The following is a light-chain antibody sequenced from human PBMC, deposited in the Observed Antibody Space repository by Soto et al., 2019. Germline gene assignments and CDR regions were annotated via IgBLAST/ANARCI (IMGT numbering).Light chain of an antibody. CDR3: EQYNNWPPYT. CDR1: RSVNSN. Sequence: EIVMTQSPATLSVSPGERATLCCRASRSVNSNLAWYQQKPGQAPSLLIYGASTRATGVPARFSGSGSGTEFTLTISSLQSEDFAVYYCEQYNNWPPYTFGQGTKLEIK. J-gene: IGKJ2*01. CDR2: GAS. V-gene: IGKV3-15*01.